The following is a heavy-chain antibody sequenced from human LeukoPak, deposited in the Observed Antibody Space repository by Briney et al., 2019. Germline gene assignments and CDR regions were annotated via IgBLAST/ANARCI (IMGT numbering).Heavy chain of an antibody. Sequence: PGGSLRLSCTVSGFAFSGYAMSWVRQAPGKGPEWVSSISARGDVTYYADSVKGRFTISRDNSKRTLFLQMNSLRAEDTAVYYCAKVHYTASFPGSFPGRNYFASWGQGALVTAPS. J-gene: IGHJ4*02. CDR2: ISARGDVT. CDR3: AKVHYTASFPGSFPGRNYFAS. V-gene: IGHV3-23*01. CDR1: GFAFSGYA. D-gene: IGHD1-26*01.